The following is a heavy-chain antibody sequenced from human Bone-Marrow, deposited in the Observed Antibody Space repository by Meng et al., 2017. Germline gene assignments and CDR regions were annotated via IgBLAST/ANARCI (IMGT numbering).Heavy chain of an antibody. CDR2: FSGIGGST. Sequence: GGLLRSSGEGLGFISDNYAMKWVRQVPGKGLEWVSAFSGIGGSTYYADPVKGRFTISRDNSKNTLYLQMNSLRAEDTAVYYCAKFLSRREWLVPRAPLPYYWGQGTLVTVSS. CDR3: AKFLSRREWLVPRAPLPYY. V-gene: IGHV3-23*01. CDR1: GFISDNYA. D-gene: IGHD6-19*01. J-gene: IGHJ4*02.